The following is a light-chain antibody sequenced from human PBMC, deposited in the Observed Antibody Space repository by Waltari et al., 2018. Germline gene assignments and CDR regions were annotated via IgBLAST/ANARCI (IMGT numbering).Light chain of an antibody. J-gene: IGKJ2*01. Sequence: DIQMTQSPSTLSASVGDRVTISCRASQSVGTWLAWYQQKPGKAPKLLIYMASSIESGVPSRFSRSGSATEFTLTIHSLQPDDFATYSCQQYSSFSTFGQWTKVDI. V-gene: IGKV1-5*03. CDR3: QQYSSFST. CDR1: QSVGTW. CDR2: MAS.